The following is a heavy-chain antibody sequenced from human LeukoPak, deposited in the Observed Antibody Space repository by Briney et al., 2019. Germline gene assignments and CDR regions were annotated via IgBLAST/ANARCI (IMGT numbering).Heavy chain of an antibody. CDR2: MPFDENVADNEIP. CDR3: ARLILTGVAGRGWFDA. Sequence: SETLSLTCTVSGDSISDSGWYWGWVRQFPGKGLEWVGTMPFDENVADNEIPSYNPSLKRRVIISAEKSKNQLSLKVNSVTAADTASYYCARLILTGVAGRGWFDAWGQGILVIVSS. J-gene: IGHJ5*02. V-gene: IGHV4-39*01. D-gene: IGHD3-9*01. CDR1: GDSISDSGWY.